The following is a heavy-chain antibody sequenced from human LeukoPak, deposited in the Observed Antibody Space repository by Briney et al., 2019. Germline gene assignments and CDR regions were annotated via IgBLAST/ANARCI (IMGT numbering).Heavy chain of an antibody. J-gene: IGHJ4*02. Sequence: PSETLSLTCTVSGGSISSGGYYWSWIRQPPGKGLEWIGYIYHSGSTYYNPSLKSRVTISVDRSKNQFSLKLSSVTAADTAVYYCASRLTGYRFEDYWGQGTLVTVSS. CDR1: GGSISSGGYY. D-gene: IGHD5-18*01. CDR3: ASRLTGYRFEDY. CDR2: IYHSGST. V-gene: IGHV4-30-2*01.